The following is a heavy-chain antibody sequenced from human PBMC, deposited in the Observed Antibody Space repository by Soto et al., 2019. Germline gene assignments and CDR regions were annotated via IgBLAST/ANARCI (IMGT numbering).Heavy chain of an antibody. D-gene: IGHD2-21*02. J-gene: IGHJ4*02. CDR2: IRSKVFGGTT. CDR1: GFMCGAYA. CDR3: AREGCGGDCQPQRFLDY. Sequence: PGGSLRLSCPPSGFMCGAYALTWVRQAPGKGLEWVGFIRSKVFGGTTDYAASVKGRFTISRDDSKSIAYLQMDNLKTEDTAVYMCAREGCGGDCQPQRFLDYWGQGTLVTV. V-gene: IGHV3-49*04.